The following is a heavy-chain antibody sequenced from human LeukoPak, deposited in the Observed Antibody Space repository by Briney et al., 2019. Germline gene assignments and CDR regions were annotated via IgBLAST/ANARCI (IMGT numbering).Heavy chain of an antibody. D-gene: IGHD3-10*01. CDR3: ARAVGSSESNWFDP. CDR1: GGSITSGSYY. Sequence: TLSLTCTVSGGSITSGSYYWSWIRPPAGKGVEWIGRIYPTGSTNYNPSLKSRVTISVDTSKSQFSLELSSVTAADTAVYYCARAVGSSESNWFDPWGQGTLATVSS. CDR2: IYPTGST. V-gene: IGHV4-61*02. J-gene: IGHJ5*02.